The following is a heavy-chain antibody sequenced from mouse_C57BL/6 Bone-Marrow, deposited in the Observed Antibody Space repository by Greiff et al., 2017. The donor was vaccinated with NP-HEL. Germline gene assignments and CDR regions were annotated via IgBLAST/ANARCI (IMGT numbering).Heavy chain of an antibody. V-gene: IGHV1-54*01. CDR1: GYAFTNYL. CDR3: ARSAHDGPAWFAY. D-gene: IGHD2-3*01. Sequence: QVQLQQSGAELVRPGTSVKVSCKASGYAFTNYLIEWVKQRPGQGLEWIGVINPGSGGTNYNEKFKGKATLTADKSSSTAYMQLSSLTSEDSAVYFCARSAHDGPAWFAYWGQGTLVTVSA. CDR2: INPGSGGT. J-gene: IGHJ3*01.